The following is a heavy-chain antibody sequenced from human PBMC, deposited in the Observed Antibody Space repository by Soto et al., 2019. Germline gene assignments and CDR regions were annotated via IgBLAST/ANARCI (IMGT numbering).Heavy chain of an antibody. CDR1: GYTLTELS. D-gene: IGHD3-22*01. V-gene: IGHV1-24*01. CDR3: AKSGGGGYFAYHYLDV. Sequence: ASVKVSCKVSGYTLTELSMHWVRQAPGKGLEWMGGFDPEDGETIYAQKFQGRVTMTEDTSTDTAYMELSSLRSEDTAVYYCAKSGGGGYFAYHYLDVWGKGTTVTSP. J-gene: IGHJ6*03. CDR2: FDPEDGET.